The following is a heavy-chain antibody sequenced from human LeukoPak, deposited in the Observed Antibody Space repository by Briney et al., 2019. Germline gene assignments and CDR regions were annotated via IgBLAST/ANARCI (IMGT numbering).Heavy chain of an antibody. CDR3: ARRPYYSNSLDY. CDR2: ISSSGITM. D-gene: IGHD3-22*01. J-gene: IGHJ4*02. CDR1: GFTFSNYE. Sequence: GGSLRLSCAASGFTFSNYEINWVRQAPGKGLEWVSCISSSGITMYYADSVKGRFTISRDNAKSLLYLQMNSLRAEDTAVYYCARRPYYSNSLDYWGQGTLVTVSS. V-gene: IGHV3-48*03.